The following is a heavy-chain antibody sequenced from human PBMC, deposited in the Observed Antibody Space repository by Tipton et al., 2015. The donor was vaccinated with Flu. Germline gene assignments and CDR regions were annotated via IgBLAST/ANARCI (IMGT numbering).Heavy chain of an antibody. CDR2: IYYSGTT. D-gene: IGHD1-1*01. CDR3: ARDLWNERRAYYYYGVDV. J-gene: IGHJ6*02. CDR1: GGSISTTIYY. Sequence: LRLSCTVSGGSISTTIYYWGWVRQPPGKGLEWIGSIYYSGTTYYNPSLKSRVTISIDASKNQFSLDLTSLTAADTAVYYCARDLWNERRAYYYYGVDVWGQGTTVTVPS. V-gene: IGHV4-39*07.